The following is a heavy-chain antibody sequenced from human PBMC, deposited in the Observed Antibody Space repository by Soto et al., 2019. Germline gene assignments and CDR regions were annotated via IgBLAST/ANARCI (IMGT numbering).Heavy chain of an antibody. D-gene: IGHD3-3*01. CDR3: AREYYDFWSGHYYYYYGMDV. CDR2: ISYDGSNK. J-gene: IGHJ6*02. V-gene: IGHV3-30-3*01. CDR1: GFTFSSYA. Sequence: GGSLRLSCAASGFTFSSYAMHWVRQAPGKGLEWVAVISYDGSNKYYADSVKGRFTISRDNSKNTLYLQMNSLRAEDTAVYYCAREYYDFWSGHYYYYYGMDVWGQGTTVTVSS.